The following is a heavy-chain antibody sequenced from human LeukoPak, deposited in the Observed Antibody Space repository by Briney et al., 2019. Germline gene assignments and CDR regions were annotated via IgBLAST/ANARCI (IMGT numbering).Heavy chain of an antibody. CDR3: ARESSEVGASYYFDY. D-gene: IGHD1-26*01. CDR2: ISSSGSTI. V-gene: IGHV3-11*01. J-gene: IGHJ4*02. CDR1: GFTFSDYY. Sequence: GGSLRLSCAASGFTFSDYYMSWIRQAPGKGLEWVSYISSSGSTIYYADSVKGRFTISRDNAKNSLYLQMNSLRAEDTAVYYCARESSEVGASYYFDYWGQGTLVTVSS.